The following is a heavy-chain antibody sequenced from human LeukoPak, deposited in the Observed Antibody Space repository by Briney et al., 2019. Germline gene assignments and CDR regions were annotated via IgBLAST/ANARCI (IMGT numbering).Heavy chain of an antibody. J-gene: IGHJ4*02. CDR1: GFTFSDYY. CDR2: ISSSGSTI. Sequence: PGGSLRLSCAASGFTFSDYYMSWIRQAPGKGLEWVSYISSSGSTIYYADSVKGRFTISRDNAKNSLYLQMNSLRAEDTAVYYCASRGGYYDSSGYYYDDFDYWGQGTLVTVSS. CDR3: ASRGGYYDSSGYYYDDFDY. V-gene: IGHV3-11*01. D-gene: IGHD3-22*01.